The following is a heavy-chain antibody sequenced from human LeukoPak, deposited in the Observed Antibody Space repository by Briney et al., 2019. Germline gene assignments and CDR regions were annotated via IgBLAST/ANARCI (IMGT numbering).Heavy chain of an antibody. CDR3: AAGMAARGKYYFDY. CDR2: IYPGDSDN. V-gene: IGHV5-51*01. J-gene: IGHJ4*02. Sequence: GESLKISCKGSGYSFTSYWIGWVRQMPGKGLGWMGIIYPGDSDNRYSPSFQGQVTISADKSISTACLQWSSLKASDTAMYYCAAGMAARGKYYFDYWGQGTLVTVSS. D-gene: IGHD6-13*01. CDR1: GYSFTSYW.